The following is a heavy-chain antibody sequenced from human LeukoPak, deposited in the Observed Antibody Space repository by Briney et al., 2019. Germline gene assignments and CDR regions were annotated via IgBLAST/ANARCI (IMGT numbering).Heavy chain of an antibody. CDR3: AKRWIVGAASYFDY. Sequence: GGSLRLSCAASGFIFSNYGMHWVRQAPGKGLEWVVFIRYDGSSKYYADSVKGRFTISRDNSKNTLYLQMNSLRAEDTAVYYCAKRWIVGAASYFDYWGQGTLVTVSS. V-gene: IGHV3-30*02. CDR1: GFIFSNYG. CDR2: IRYDGSSK. D-gene: IGHD1-26*01. J-gene: IGHJ4*02.